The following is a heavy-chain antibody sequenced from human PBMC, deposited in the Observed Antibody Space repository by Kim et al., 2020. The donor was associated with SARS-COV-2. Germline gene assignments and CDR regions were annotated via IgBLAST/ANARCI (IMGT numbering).Heavy chain of an antibody. J-gene: IGHJ6*02. CDR1: GFTFSSYG. D-gene: IGHD6-19*01. V-gene: IGHV3-33*05. CDR2: ISYDGSNK. Sequence: GGSLRLSCAASGFTFSSYGMHWVRQAPGKGLEWVAVISYDGSNKYYADSVKGRFTISRDNSKNTLYLQMNSLRAEDTAVYYCPRDRTVAGPYYYYGMDVWGQGTTVTVSS. CDR3: PRDRTVAGPYYYYGMDV.